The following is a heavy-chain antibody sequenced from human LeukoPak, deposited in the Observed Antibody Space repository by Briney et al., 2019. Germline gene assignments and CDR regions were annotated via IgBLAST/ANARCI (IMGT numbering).Heavy chain of an antibody. Sequence: ASVKVSCKASGYTFTSYYMHWVRQAPGQGLEWMGWMNPDSGNTGYAQKFQGRVTITRNTSISTAYMELSSLRSEDTAVYYCARASIPIYYYYYMDVWGKGTTVTVSS. J-gene: IGHJ6*03. CDR1: GYTFTSYY. CDR3: ARASIPIYYYYYMDV. V-gene: IGHV1-8*03. D-gene: IGHD6-6*01. CDR2: MNPDSGNT.